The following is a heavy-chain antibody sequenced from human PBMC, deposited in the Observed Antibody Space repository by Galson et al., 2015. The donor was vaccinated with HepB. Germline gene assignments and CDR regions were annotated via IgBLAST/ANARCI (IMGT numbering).Heavy chain of an antibody. J-gene: IGHJ5*02. CDR2: MNPNTGGT. Sequence: SVKVSCKASGYAFPGYNIHWVRQAPGQGLEWMGLMNPNTGGTDYAQKFQGRVTMTRDTSISTAYMEVSRLTSDDTAVYYCAREVVAAHNRFNPWGQGTLVTVSS. V-gene: IGHV1-2*06. CDR3: AREVVAAHNRFNP. D-gene: IGHD2-15*01. CDR1: GYAFPGYN.